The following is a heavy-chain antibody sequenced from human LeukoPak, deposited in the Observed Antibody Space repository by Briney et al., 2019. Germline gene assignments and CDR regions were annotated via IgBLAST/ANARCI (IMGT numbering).Heavy chain of an antibody. Sequence: SETLSLTCTVSGGSISSSSYYWGWIRRPPGKGLEWIGSIHYSGSTYSNPSLQGRVTLSVDTSKNQFSLNLTSVTAADMAVYYCACPNGVSIDYWGQGILVTVSS. CDR1: GGSISSSSYY. V-gene: IGHV4-39*07. CDR3: ACPNGVSIDY. CDR2: IHYSGST. D-gene: IGHD3-10*01. J-gene: IGHJ4*02.